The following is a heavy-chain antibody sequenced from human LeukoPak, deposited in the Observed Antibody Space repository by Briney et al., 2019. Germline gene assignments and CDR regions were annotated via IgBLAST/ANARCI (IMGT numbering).Heavy chain of an antibody. CDR3: ARWYSSGWAFDY. D-gene: IGHD6-19*01. V-gene: IGHV4-59*08. CDR1: GGTISSYY. CDR2: IHYSGST. Sequence: SETLSLTCTVSGGTISSYYWNWIRQPPGKGLEWIGYIHYSGSTKYNPALKSRVTISVDTSKNQFSLKRSSVAAADTAVYYCARWYSSGWAFDYWGQGTLVTVSS. J-gene: IGHJ4*02.